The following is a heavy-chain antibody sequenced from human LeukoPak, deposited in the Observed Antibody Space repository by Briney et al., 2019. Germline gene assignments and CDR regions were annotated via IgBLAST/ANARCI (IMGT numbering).Heavy chain of an antibody. D-gene: IGHD3-3*01. CDR2: ISDGGGSK. Sequence: GGSLRLSCAASGFTFSRYAMTWVRQAPGKGLEWVSSISDGGGSKYYADSVKGRFTISRDNSKNTLHLQMNSLRAEDTAVYYCAKEGLEWLSLVSHYWGQGTLVTVSS. CDR1: GFTFSRYA. V-gene: IGHV3-23*01. J-gene: IGHJ4*02. CDR3: AKEGLEWLSLVSHY.